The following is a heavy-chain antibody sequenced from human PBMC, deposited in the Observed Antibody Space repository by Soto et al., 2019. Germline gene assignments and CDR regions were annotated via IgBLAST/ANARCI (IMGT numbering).Heavy chain of an antibody. CDR3: ARGRVGATNWNWFDP. CDR2: INHSGST. D-gene: IGHD1-26*01. V-gene: IGHV4-34*01. CDR1: GGSFSDYY. J-gene: IGHJ5*02. Sequence: QVHLQQWGAGLLKPSETLSLTCAVYGGSFSDYYWNWIRQPPGKGREWIGEINHSGSTNNNPSLKSRVTISVDTSKNHFSLKLNSVTAADTAVYSCARGRVGATNWNWFDPWGQGTLVTVSS.